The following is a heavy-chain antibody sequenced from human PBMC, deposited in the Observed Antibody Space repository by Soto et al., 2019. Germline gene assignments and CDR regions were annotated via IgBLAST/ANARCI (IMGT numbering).Heavy chain of an antibody. CDR2: IDPSDSYT. D-gene: IGHD6-13*01. V-gene: IGHV5-10-1*01. Sequence: GESLKISCKGSGYSFTSYWISWVRQMPGKGLEWMGRIDPSDSYTNYSPSFQGHVTISADKSISTAYLLWSSLKASDTAMYYCAGTLAAAGARGYYYCCMDVWGRGTTV. J-gene: IGHJ6*02. CDR1: GYSFTSYW. CDR3: AGTLAAAGARGYYYCCMDV.